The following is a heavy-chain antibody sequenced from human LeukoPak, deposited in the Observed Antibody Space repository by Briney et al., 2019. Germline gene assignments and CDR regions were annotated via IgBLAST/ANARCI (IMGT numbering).Heavy chain of an antibody. CDR2: ISWNSGSI. D-gene: IGHD6-13*01. CDR3: AKDWYSSSWWSALDI. CDR1: GFTFDDYA. J-gene: IGHJ3*02. V-gene: IGHV3-9*01. Sequence: PGRSLRLSCAASGFTFDDYAMHWVRQAPGKGLEWVSGISWNSGSIGYADSVKGRFTISRDNAKNSLYLQMNSLRAEDTALYYCAKDWYSSSWWSALDIWGQGTMVTVSS.